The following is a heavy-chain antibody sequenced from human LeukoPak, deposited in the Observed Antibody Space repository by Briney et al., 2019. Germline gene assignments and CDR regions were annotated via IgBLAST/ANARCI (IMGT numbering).Heavy chain of an antibody. CDR2: ISAYNGNT. Sequence: VSVKVCCKASGYTFTSYGISWVRQAPGQGLEWMGWISAYNGNTNYAQKLQGRVTMTTDTSTSTAYMELRSLRSDDTAVYYCAREEEYSSSSDYWGQGTLVTVSS. J-gene: IGHJ4*02. D-gene: IGHD6-6*01. V-gene: IGHV1-18*01. CDR3: AREEEYSSSSDY. CDR1: GYTFTSYG.